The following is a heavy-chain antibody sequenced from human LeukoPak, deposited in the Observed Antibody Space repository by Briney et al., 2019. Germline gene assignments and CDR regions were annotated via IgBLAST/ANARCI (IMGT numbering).Heavy chain of an antibody. V-gene: IGHV4-59*08. D-gene: IGHD5-24*01. J-gene: IGHJ4*02. CDR2: IYYSGST. CDR1: GGSITSYY. Sequence: SETLSLTCTVSGGSITSYYWSWIRQPPGKGLEWIGYIYYSGSTNYNPSLKSRVTISVDTPKNQFSLKLSSVTAADTAVYYCARRRDGNYFDYWGQGTPVTVRS. CDR3: ARRRDGNYFDY.